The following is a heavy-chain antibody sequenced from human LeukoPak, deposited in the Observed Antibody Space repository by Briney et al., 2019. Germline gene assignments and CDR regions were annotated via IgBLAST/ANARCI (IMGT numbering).Heavy chain of an antibody. CDR3: ARGGYGY. V-gene: IGHV4-34*01. J-gene: IGHJ4*02. CDR1: GGSFSGYY. Sequence: SETLSLTCAVYGGSFSGYYWSWIRQPPGKGLEWIGEINHSGSTNYNPSLKSRVTISVDTSKNQFSLKLSSVTAADTAVYYCARGGYGYWGQGTLVTVSS. CDR2: INHSGST. D-gene: IGHD6-13*01.